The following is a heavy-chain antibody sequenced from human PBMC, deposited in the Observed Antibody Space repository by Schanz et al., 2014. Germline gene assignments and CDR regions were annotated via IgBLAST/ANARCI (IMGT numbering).Heavy chain of an antibody. Sequence: QVQLVESGGGVVQPGRSLRLSCATSGLNFDYYGMNWIRQAPGKGLEWVSDISDSGDSTHYADSVKGRFTISRDNAKNSLFLQMNSLSAEDTAVYYCAKVAPAATYLDSWGLGTLVTVSA. J-gene: IGHJ4*02. V-gene: IGHV3-11*01. D-gene: IGHD2-2*01. CDR2: ISDSGDST. CDR1: GLNFDYYG. CDR3: AKVAPAATYLDS.